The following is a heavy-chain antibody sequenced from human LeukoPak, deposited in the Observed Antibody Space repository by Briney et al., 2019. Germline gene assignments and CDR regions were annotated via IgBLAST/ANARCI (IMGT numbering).Heavy chain of an antibody. Sequence: GGSLRLSCAASGLTFSYYDMNWVRQAPGKGLEWVSAISGSGDSTYYADSVKGRFTISRDNSKNTLYLQMSSLRTEDTAVYYCTKDAPGGIDHWGQGTLVTVSS. D-gene: IGHD3-16*01. CDR3: TKDAPGGIDH. V-gene: IGHV3-23*01. J-gene: IGHJ4*02. CDR1: GLTFSYYD. CDR2: ISGSGDST.